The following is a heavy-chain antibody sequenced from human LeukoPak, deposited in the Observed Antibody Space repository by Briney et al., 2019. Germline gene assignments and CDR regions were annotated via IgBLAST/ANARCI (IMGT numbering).Heavy chain of an antibody. J-gene: IGHJ6*02. CDR3: ARSIDDYGDPPLFYGMDV. CDR2: ISAYNGNT. CDR1: GYTFTDYY. D-gene: IGHD4-17*01. V-gene: IGHV1-18*04. Sequence: GASVKVSCKASGYTFTDYYMHWVRQAPGQGLEWMGWISAYNGNTNYAQKLQGRVTMTTDTSTSTAYMELRSLRSDDTAVYYCARSIDDYGDPPLFYGMDVWGQGTTVTVSS.